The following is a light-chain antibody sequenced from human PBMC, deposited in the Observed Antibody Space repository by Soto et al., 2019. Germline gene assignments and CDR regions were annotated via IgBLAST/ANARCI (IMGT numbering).Light chain of an antibody. CDR2: GNI. Sequence: QPVLTQPPSVSGVPGQRVTISCTGSSSNIGAGYDVHWYQQLPGTAPKLLIYGNINRPSGVPDRFSGSKSGTSASLAITGLQAEDEADYYCQSYDSSLSGSRVFGGGTKLTVL. CDR3: QSYDSSLSGSRV. J-gene: IGLJ3*02. CDR1: SSNIGAGYD. V-gene: IGLV1-40*01.